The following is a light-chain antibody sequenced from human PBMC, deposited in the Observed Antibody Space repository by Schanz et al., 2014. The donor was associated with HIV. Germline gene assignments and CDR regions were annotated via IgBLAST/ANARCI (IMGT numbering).Light chain of an antibody. Sequence: QSALTQPASVSGSPGQSITISCTGTSSDVGVYNYVSWYQQHPGKAPKLMIYEVTKRPSGVPDRFSGSKSGNTASLTVSGLQAEDEADYYCCSHADSRTFDVVFGGGTKLTVL. CDR3: CSHADSRTFDVV. J-gene: IGLJ2*01. V-gene: IGLV2-8*01. CDR2: EVT. CDR1: SSDVGVYNY.